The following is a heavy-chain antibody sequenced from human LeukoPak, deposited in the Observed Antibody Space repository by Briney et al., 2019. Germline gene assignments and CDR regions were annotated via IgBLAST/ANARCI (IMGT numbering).Heavy chain of an antibody. CDR2: IYHSGST. Sequence: SQPLSLTCAVSGGSLSSGDNSWNWIRQPPGKGLEWIVYIYHSGSTYYNPSLKSRVTISIDRSKNQFSLKLSSVTAADTAMYYCARSDCSGGSCQYYFDYWGQGTLVTVSS. J-gene: IGHJ4*02. V-gene: IGHV4-30-2*01. CDR3: ARSDCSGGSCQYYFDY. D-gene: IGHD2-15*01. CDR1: GGSLSSGDNS.